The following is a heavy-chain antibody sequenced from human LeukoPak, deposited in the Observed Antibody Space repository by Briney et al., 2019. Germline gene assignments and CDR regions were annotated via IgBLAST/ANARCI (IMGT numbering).Heavy chain of an antibody. CDR2: IYHSGST. J-gene: IGHJ5*02. CDR3: ARETTCSNYFNGDCDWFDP. Sequence: PSETLSLTCAVSGGSISSGGYSWSWIRQPPGKGLEWIGYIYHSGSTYYNPSLKSRVTISVDRSKNQFSLKLSSVTAADTAVYYCARETTCSNYFNGDCDWFDPWGQGTLVTVSS. D-gene: IGHD4-11*01. CDR1: GGSISSGGYS. V-gene: IGHV4-30-2*01.